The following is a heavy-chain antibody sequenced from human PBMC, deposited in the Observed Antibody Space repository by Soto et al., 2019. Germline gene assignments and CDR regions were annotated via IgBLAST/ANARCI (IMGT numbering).Heavy chain of an antibody. Sequence: GGSLRLSCAASGFTFSSYWMHWVRQAPGKGLVWASRINSDGSSTSYADSVKGRFTISRDNAKNTLYLQMNSLRAEDTAVYYCARDRIMITFGGVILNYYYGMDVWGQGTTVTGSS. CDR2: INSDGSST. CDR1: GFTFSSYW. D-gene: IGHD3-16*02. V-gene: IGHV3-74*01. CDR3: ARDRIMITFGGVILNYYYGMDV. J-gene: IGHJ6*02.